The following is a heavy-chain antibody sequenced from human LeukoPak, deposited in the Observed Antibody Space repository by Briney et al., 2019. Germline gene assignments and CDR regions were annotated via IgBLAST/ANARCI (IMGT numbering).Heavy chain of an antibody. Sequence: SETLSLTCTVSGGSIGDNYWTWIRQPPGKGLEWIGSIYNSGSTNYNPSLKSRVTISVDTSKNQFSLKLSSVTAADTAVYYCATLGYCTSTGCPLDPWGQGTLVIVSS. D-gene: IGHD2-2*01. CDR2: IYNSGST. CDR1: GGSIGDNY. V-gene: IGHV4-59*03. J-gene: IGHJ5*02. CDR3: ATLGYCTSTGCPLDP.